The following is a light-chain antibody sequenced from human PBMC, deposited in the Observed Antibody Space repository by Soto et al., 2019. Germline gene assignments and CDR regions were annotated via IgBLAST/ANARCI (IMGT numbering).Light chain of an antibody. Sequence: ESVLPQSPATLSFSPGERATLSCRASPTARSYLAWYQQKPGQAPRLLIYDVSNRATGVPARFSGSGSETDFSLTISSLEPEDFAVYYCQRRSNWPLTFGGGTKVDI. CDR1: PTARSY. V-gene: IGKV3-11*01. CDR2: DVS. J-gene: IGKJ4*01. CDR3: QRRSNWPLT.